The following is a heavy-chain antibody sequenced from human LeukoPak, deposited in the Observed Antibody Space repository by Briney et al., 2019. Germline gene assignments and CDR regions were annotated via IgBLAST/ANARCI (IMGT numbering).Heavy chain of an antibody. CDR2: INSDGSST. D-gene: IGHD3-10*01. CDR1: GFTFSSYW. CDR3: ARDTYYYGSGSYYPFDY. J-gene: IGHJ4*02. Sequence: GGSPRLSCAASGFTFSSYWMHWVRQAPGKGLVWVSRINSDGSSTSYADSVKGRFTISRDNAKNTLYLQMNSLRAEDTAVYYCARDTYYYGSGSYYPFDYWGQGTLVTVSS. V-gene: IGHV3-74*01.